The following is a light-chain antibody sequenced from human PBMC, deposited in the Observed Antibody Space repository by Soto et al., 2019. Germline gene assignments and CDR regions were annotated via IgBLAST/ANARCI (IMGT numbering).Light chain of an antibody. CDR2: GAS. Sequence: IVMTQSPATLSVSPGESVTFSCRASQGINRNLAWYQQKPGQAPRLIISGASTGATGIPARFSGSGSGTEFTLTINSLQSEDSAVYYCQQYYTGPVTFGGGTKGEI. V-gene: IGKV3-15*01. CDR1: QGINRN. CDR3: QQYYTGPVT. J-gene: IGKJ4*01.